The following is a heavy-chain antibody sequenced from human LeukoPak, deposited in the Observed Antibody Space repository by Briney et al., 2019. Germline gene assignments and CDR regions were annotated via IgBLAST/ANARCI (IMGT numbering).Heavy chain of an antibody. CDR3: ASGPGAAAHRYFDY. D-gene: IGHD6-13*01. Sequence: SETLSLTCTVSGGSISSYYWSWIRQSPGKGLEWIGHIYSSGSTNYNPSLKSRVTISIDTSKNQFSLKLSSVTAADTAVYYCASGPGAAAHRYFDYWGQGTLVTVSS. CDR1: GGSISSYY. V-gene: IGHV4-59*12. CDR2: IYSSGST. J-gene: IGHJ4*02.